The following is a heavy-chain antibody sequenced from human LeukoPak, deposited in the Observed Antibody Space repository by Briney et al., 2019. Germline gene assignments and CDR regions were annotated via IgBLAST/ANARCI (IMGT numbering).Heavy chain of an antibody. CDR2: IKQDGSEK. V-gene: IGHV3-7*01. CDR1: GFTFSSYW. CDR3: AIGTGPYCSGGSCDTVPFDY. J-gene: IGHJ4*02. Sequence: GGSLRLSCAASGFTFSSYWMSWGRQAPGKGLEWVANIKQDGSEKYYVDSVKGRFTISRDNAKNSLYLQMNSLRAEDTAVYYCAIGTGPYCSGGSCDTVPFDYWGQGTLVTVSS. D-gene: IGHD2-15*01.